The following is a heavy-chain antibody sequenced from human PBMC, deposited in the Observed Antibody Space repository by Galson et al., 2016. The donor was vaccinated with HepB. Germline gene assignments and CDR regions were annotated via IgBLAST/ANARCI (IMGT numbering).Heavy chain of an antibody. CDR1: GFTFSGYS. CDR3: ARPVESRGDPFNY. CDR2: ITSYGSHI. D-gene: IGHD3-16*01. J-gene: IGHJ4*02. Sequence: SLRLSCAASGFTFSGYSMSWVRQAPGKGLEWVSSITSYGSHIFYADSVMGRFTISRDNAKNALYLQMNRLRAEDTAVYYCARPVESRGDPFNYWGQGTMVTVSS. V-gene: IGHV3-21*01.